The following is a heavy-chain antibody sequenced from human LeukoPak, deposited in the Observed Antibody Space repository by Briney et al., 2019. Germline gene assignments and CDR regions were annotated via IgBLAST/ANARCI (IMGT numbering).Heavy chain of an antibody. Sequence: LSLTCAASGFTFSIYGMHWVRQAPGKGLEWVAVIWNDGSYEYYGDPVKGRFTISRDNSKNTLYLQMNNLRADDTAVYFCAKPTRGSGSFLIDYWGQGTLVTVSS. V-gene: IGHV3-33*03. CDR3: AKPTRGSGSFLIDY. D-gene: IGHD1-26*01. CDR2: IWNDGSYE. CDR1: GFTFSIYG. J-gene: IGHJ4*02.